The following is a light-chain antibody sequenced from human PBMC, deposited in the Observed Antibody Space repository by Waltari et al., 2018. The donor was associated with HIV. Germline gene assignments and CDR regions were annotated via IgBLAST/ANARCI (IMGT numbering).Light chain of an antibody. V-gene: IGLV2-8*01. Sequence: QSALTQPPSASGSLGQSITISCTGSSRDIGGYDFVSWFQQHPHSAPKLLLYEVSRRPSTVSDRFSGSRSGNTAFLTVAGLQPDDEATYFCSSYGDSLKILFGGGTNVTIL. J-gene: IGLJ3*02. CDR1: SRDIGGYDF. CDR2: EVS. CDR3: SSYGDSLKIL.